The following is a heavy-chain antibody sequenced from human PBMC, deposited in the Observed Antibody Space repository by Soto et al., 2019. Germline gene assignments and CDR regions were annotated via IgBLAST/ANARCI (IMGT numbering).Heavy chain of an antibody. D-gene: IGHD2-15*01. V-gene: IGHV3-66*01. CDR1: GFTVSSKY. J-gene: IGHJ6*04. Sequence: GGSLRLSCAASGFTVSSKYMSWVRQAPGKGLEWVSLIQSGGPTYYADSVKGRFTISRDTSENTLHLQMDSLRAEDTAVYYCARDDVRCDGGRCYGVPLDVWGKRTMVTVSS. CDR3: ARDDVRCDGGRCYGVPLDV. CDR2: IQSGGPT.